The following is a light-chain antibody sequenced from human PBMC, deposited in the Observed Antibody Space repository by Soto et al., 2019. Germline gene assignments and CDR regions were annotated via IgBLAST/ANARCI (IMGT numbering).Light chain of an antibody. Sequence: SYELTQAPSVSVAPGQTAKLTCGGHHIGNKIVPWYQQKPGQAPVLVMYYDSRRPSGIPERISGSNSGNTATLSISGVEAGDEADYYCQVWDRSSDHVVFGGGTKVTVL. J-gene: IGLJ2*01. CDR2: YDS. CDR3: QVWDRSSDHVV. V-gene: IGLV3-21*04. CDR1: HIGNKI.